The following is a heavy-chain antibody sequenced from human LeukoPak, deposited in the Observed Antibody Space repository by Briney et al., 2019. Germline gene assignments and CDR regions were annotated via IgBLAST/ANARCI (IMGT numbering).Heavy chain of an antibody. Sequence: GESLKISFKGSGYSFTSYWIGWVRQMPGKGLEWMGIIYHGDSDTRYSTIFQGQVTISAAKSISTAYLQWSSLKASDSAMYYCARRIDCSSTSCRAFDIWGQGTMVTVSS. J-gene: IGHJ3*02. V-gene: IGHV5-51*01. CDR3: ARRIDCSSTSCRAFDI. D-gene: IGHD2-2*01. CDR2: IYHGDSDT. CDR1: GYSFTSYW.